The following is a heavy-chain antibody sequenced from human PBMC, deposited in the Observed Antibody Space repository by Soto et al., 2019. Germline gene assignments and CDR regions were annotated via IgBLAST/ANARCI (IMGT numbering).Heavy chain of an antibody. J-gene: IGHJ3*02. CDR1: GFTFDDYA. CDR3: AKWAVGSLAFDI. CDR2: ITCDGSNK. D-gene: IGHD2-15*01. V-gene: IGHV3-30*18. Sequence: GGSLRLSCAASGFTFDDYAMHWVRQAPGKGLEWVAVITCDGSNKYYADSVKGRFTISRDNSKNTLYLQMNSLRAEDTAVYYCAKWAVGSLAFDIWGQGTMVTVSS.